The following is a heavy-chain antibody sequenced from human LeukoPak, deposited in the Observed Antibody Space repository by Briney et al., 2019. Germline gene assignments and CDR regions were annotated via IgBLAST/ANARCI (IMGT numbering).Heavy chain of an antibody. CDR2: INPNSGGT. D-gene: IGHD3-10*01. V-gene: IGHV1-2*02. CDR1: GYTFTGYY. CDR3: AREGTYYGSGNNWFDP. Sequence: ASVKVSCKASGYTFTGYYMHWVRQAPGQGLEWMGWINPNSGGTNYAQKFQGRVTMTRDTSISTAYMELSRLRSDDTAVYYCAREGTYYGSGNNWFDPWGQGTLVTVSS. J-gene: IGHJ5*02.